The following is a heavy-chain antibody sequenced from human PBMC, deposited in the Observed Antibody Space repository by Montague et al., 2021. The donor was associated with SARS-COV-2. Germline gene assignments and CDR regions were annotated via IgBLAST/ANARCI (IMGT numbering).Heavy chain of an antibody. CDR3: ARTIPGGMDV. CDR2: IYHSGSV. J-gene: IGHJ6*02. CDR1: GGSVDIFY. V-gene: IGHV4-59*02. D-gene: IGHD2-21*01. Sequence: SETLSLTCVVSGGSVDIFYWSWLRQSPAKGLEWLGYIYHSGSVNYNPSLKSRLTISIDMSKSLFSLNLTSVTTADTAVYYCARTIPGGMDVWGQGTTVTVSS.